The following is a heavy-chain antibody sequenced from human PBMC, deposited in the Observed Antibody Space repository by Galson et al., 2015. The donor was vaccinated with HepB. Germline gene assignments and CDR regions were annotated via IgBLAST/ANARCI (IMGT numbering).Heavy chain of an antibody. CDR2: VDPEDGET. Sequence: VKVSCKVSGYTFTDYYMHWVQQAPGKGLEWMGLVDPEDGETIYAEKFQGRVTITADTSTDTAYMELSSLRSEDTAVYYCAIPNGGRTYDSSGYYYYFDYWGQGTLVTVSS. CDR1: GYTFTDYY. V-gene: IGHV1-69-2*01. J-gene: IGHJ4*02. D-gene: IGHD3-22*01. CDR3: AIPNGGRTYDSSGYYYYFDY.